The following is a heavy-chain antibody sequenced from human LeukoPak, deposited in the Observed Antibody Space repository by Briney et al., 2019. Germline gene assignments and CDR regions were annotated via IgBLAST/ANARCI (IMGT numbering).Heavy chain of an antibody. V-gene: IGHV3-23*01. D-gene: IGHD3-10*01. CDR3: AKAVTMVQGVIIGSYYYYMDV. CDR1: GFTFSSYA. J-gene: IGHJ6*03. CDR2: ISGSGGST. Sequence: PGGSLRLSCAASGFTFSSYAMSCVRQAPGRGREWVSAISGSGGSTYYADSVKGRFTISRDNSKNTLYLQMNSLRAEDTAVYYCAKAVTMVQGVIIGSYYYYMDVWGKGTTVTVSS.